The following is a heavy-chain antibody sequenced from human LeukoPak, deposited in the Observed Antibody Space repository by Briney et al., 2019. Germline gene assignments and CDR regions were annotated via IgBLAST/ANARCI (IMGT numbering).Heavy chain of an antibody. CDR3: ARGRYSHSY. D-gene: IGHD5-18*01. V-gene: IGHV4-34*01. CDR2: INHSGST. Sequence: GSLRLSCAASGFTFSSYGMSWVRQAPGKGLEWIGEINHSGSTNYNPSLKSRVTISVDTSKNQFSLKLSSVTAADTAVYYCARGRYSHSYWGQGTLVTVSS. J-gene: IGHJ4*02. CDR1: GFTFSSYG.